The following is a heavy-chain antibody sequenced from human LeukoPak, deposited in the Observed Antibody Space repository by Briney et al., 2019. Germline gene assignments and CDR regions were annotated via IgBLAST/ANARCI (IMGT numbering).Heavy chain of an antibody. J-gene: IGHJ3*01. CDR1: GFTFSGFV. CDR2: ISGSGGST. V-gene: IGHV3-23*01. Sequence: PGGSLRLSCAASGFTFSGFVISWVRQAPGKGPQWVADISGSGGSTYYADSVKGRFSVSRDNSKNMVYLELNSLRAEDTAVYYCAKNHEHGRYAGFVWAEGALVAVSS. CDR3: AKNHEHGRYAGFV. D-gene: IGHD2-2*01.